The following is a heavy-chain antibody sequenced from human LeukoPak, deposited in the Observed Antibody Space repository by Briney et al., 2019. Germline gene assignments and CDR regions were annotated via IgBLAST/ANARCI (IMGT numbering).Heavy chain of an antibody. CDR2: IWYDGSNK. D-gene: IGHD3-22*01. CDR1: GFTFSSYG. CDR3: ARAEGYYDSSGNDAFDI. V-gene: IGHV3-33*01. Sequence: GRSLRLSCAASGFTFSSYGMHWVRQAPGKGLEWVAVIWYDGSNKYYADSVKGRFTISRDNSKNTLYLQMNSLRAEDTAVYYCARAEGYYDSSGNDAFDIWGRGTMVTVSS. J-gene: IGHJ3*02.